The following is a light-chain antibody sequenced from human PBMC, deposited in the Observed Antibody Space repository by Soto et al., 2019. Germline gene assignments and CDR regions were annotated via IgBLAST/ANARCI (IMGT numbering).Light chain of an antibody. V-gene: IGLV2-8*01. Sequence: QSVLTQPPSASGSPGQSVTISCTGSSSDVGGYNYVSWYQHHPGKAPRLMIYEVNKRPSGVPDRFSGSKSGNTASLTISGLRAEDEADYFCASFTSTGTQVLGPGTKVTVL. CDR3: ASFTSTGTQV. J-gene: IGLJ1*01. CDR2: EVN. CDR1: SSDVGGYNY.